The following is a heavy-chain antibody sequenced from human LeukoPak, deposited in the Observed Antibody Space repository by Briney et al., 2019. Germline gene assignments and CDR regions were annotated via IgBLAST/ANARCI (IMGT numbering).Heavy chain of an antibody. D-gene: IGHD6-13*01. CDR3: ARDVAARPFDY. CDR1: GFTFSSYE. V-gene: IGHV3-48*03. J-gene: IGHJ4*02. Sequence: GGSLRLSCAASGFTFSSYEMNWVRQAPGKGLEWVSYITSSGGSIYYADSVKGRFTISRDNAKNSLYLQMNSLRAEDTAVYYCARDVAARPFDYWGQGTLVTVSS. CDR2: ITSSGGSI.